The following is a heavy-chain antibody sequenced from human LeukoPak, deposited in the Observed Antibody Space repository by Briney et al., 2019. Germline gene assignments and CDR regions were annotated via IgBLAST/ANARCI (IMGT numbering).Heavy chain of an antibody. D-gene: IGHD6-6*01. CDR1: GYTFTSYD. V-gene: IGHV1-8*01. CDR3: AREIYSSSSGFGY. Sequence: ASVKVSCKASGYTFTSYDINWVRQATGQGLEWMGWMNPNSGNTGYAQKFQGRVTMTRDTSTSTVYMELSSLRSEDTAVYYCAREIYSSSSGFGYWGQGTLVTVSS. J-gene: IGHJ4*02. CDR2: MNPNSGNT.